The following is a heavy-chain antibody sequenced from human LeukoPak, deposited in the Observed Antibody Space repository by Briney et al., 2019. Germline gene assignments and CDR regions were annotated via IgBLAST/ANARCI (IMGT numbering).Heavy chain of an antibody. CDR1: GGSISSSTYY. D-gene: IGHD6-19*01. CDR2: IYYSGNT. Sequence: PSETLSLTCTVSGGSISSSTYYWGWIRQPPGKGLEWIGSIYYSGNTYYNPSLKSRVTISVDTSKNQFSLKLSSVTAADTAVYYCATNRLAGTTYYYYGMDVWGQGTTVTVSS. J-gene: IGHJ6*02. CDR3: ATNRLAGTTYYYYGMDV. V-gene: IGHV4-39*01.